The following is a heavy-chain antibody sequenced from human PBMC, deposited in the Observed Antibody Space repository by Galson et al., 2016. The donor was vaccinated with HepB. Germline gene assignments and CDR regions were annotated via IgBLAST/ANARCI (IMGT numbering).Heavy chain of an antibody. D-gene: IGHD3-16*01. Sequence: SLRLSCAASGFTFNNYALNWVRQAPGKGLEWVSAISIRSDSTFYADSVKGRFMNFRDNSKNTVYLQMNTLRVDDTATYYCAKDIRSSVTGWGKLDTFDVWGQGTMVTVSS. CDR1: GFTFNNYA. CDR3: AKDIRSSVTGWGKLDTFDV. J-gene: IGHJ3*01. CDR2: ISIRSDST. V-gene: IGHV3-23*01.